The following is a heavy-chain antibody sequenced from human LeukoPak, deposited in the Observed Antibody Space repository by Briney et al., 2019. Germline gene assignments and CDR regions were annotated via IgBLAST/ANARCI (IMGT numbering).Heavy chain of an antibody. CDR1: GFTFSDYY. Sequence: GGSLRLSCAASGFTFSDYYMSWIRQAPGKGLEWVSAISGSGGSTYYADSVKGRFTISRDNSKNTLYLQMNSLRAEDTAVYYCANRDYGSFDYWGQGTLVTVSS. CDR3: ANRDYGSFDY. J-gene: IGHJ4*02. D-gene: IGHD4-17*01. V-gene: IGHV3-23*01. CDR2: ISGSGGST.